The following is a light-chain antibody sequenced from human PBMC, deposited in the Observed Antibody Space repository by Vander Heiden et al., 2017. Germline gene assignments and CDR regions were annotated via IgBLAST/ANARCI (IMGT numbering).Light chain of an antibody. V-gene: IGKV4-1*01. J-gene: IGKJ3*01. CDR1: PNLSFHSAIKYI. CDR2: WAS. CDR3: QQYYSPPFT. Sequence: MTQCPDPLAVPLEERATTKCKSSPNLSFHSAIKYILAWYQQKPGPPPNLLFSWASTRESGVPDRFSGSGSATDFPITISSLQADDVATYYCQQYYSPPFTFGPGTRLEIK.